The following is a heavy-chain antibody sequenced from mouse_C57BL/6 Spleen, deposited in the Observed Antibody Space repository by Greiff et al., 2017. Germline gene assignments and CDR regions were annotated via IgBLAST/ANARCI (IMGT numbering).Heavy chain of an antibody. CDR3: ARATTVVPYYFDY. Sequence: VQLQQSGPELVKPGASVKISCKASGYAFSSSWMNWVKQRPGKGLEWIGRIYPGDGDTNYNGKFKGKATLTADKSSSTAYMQLSSLTSEDSAVYSGARATTVVPYYFDYWGQGTTLTVSS. CDR1: GYAFSSSW. V-gene: IGHV1-82*01. D-gene: IGHD1-1*01. CDR2: IYPGDGDT. J-gene: IGHJ2*01.